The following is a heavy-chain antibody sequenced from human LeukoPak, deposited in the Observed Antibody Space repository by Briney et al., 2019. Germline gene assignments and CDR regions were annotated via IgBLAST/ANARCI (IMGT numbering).Heavy chain of an antibody. Sequence: GGSLRLSCAVSGFTVSNNYMSWVRQAPGKGLAWVSVIYSDGSTYYADSVKGRFTISRDNSKNTLYLQMNSLRAEDTAVYYCARGGGGGNPFDYWAREPWSPSP. V-gene: IGHV3-53*01. CDR3: ARGGGGGNPFDY. CDR1: GFTVSNNY. D-gene: IGHD4-23*01. J-gene: IGHJ4*02. CDR2: IYSDGST.